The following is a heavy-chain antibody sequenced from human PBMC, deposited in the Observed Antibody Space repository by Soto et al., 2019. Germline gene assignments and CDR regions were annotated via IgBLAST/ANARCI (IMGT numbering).Heavy chain of an antibody. CDR2: MRANSGDT. Sequence: QVQLVQPGAEVRKPGASVKVSCKASGDIFTNFDFNWVRQATGQGLEWIGWMRANSGDTGHDQKFQGRGSMTRDTVMITAQMEVTSLSAEDAAVYYCARYIYGQGFKAWGQGPLVFVSS. D-gene: IGHD3-3*02. CDR3: ARYIYGQGFKA. CDR1: GDIFTNFD. J-gene: IGHJ5*02. V-gene: IGHV1-8*01.